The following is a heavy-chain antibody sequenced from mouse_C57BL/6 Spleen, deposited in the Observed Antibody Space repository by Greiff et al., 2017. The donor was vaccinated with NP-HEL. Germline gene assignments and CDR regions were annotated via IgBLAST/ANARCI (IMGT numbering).Heavy chain of an antibody. Sequence: EVKLMESEGGLVQPGSSMKLSCTASGFTFSDYYMAWVRQVPEKGLEWVANINYDGSSTYYLDSLKSRFIISRDNAKNILYLQMSSLKSEDTATYYCARVLFYGSSYGGFAYWGQRTLVTVSA. CDR3: ARVLFYGSSYGGFAY. D-gene: IGHD1-1*01. CDR2: INYDGSST. V-gene: IGHV5-16*01. J-gene: IGHJ3*01. CDR1: GFTFSDYY.